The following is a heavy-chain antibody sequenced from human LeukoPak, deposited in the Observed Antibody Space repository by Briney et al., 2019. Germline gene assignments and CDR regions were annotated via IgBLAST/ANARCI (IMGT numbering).Heavy chain of an antibody. D-gene: IGHD6-6*01. CDR2: IYYSGST. J-gene: IGHJ5*02. CDR3: VDYSTSSGWFDP. V-gene: IGHV4-59*01. CDR1: GGPISSYY. Sequence: SETLSLTCTVSGGPISSYYWSWIRQPPGKGLEWIGYIYYSGSTNYNPSLKSRVTISVDTSKNQFSLKLSSVTAADTALYYCVDYSTSSGWFDPWGQGTQVTVSS.